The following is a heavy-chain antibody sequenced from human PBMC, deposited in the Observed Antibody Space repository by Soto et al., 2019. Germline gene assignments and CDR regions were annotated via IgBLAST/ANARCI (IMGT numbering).Heavy chain of an antibody. J-gene: IGHJ4*02. CDR2: IYHSGST. CDR3: AREGGALYSGYDRPYFDY. D-gene: IGHD5-12*01. Sequence: QVQLQESGPGLVKPSRTLSLTCSVSGASIGSGGYYWSWIRQHPGKGLEWIGYIYHSGSTYYNQSLKSRVTISVDTSKNQFSLKLSSVTAADTAVYYCAREGGALYSGYDRPYFDYWGQGTLVTVSS. V-gene: IGHV4-31*03. CDR1: GASIGSGGYY.